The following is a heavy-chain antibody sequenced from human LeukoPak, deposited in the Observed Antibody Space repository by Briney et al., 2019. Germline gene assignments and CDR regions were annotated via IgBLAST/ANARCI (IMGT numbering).Heavy chain of an antibody. CDR2: IHYDGSNK. D-gene: IGHD3-10*01. CDR3: AKVGIGDSVSRDYYYMDA. J-gene: IGHJ6*03. CDR1: GFTFSTYG. V-gene: IGHV3-30*02. Sequence: GGSLRLSCAASGFTFSTYGMHWVRQAPGKGLEWVTFIHYDGSNKYYADSVKGRFTISRDNSKNTLYLQMNSLRAEDTAVYYCAKVGIGDSVSRDYYYMDAWGKGTTVTISS.